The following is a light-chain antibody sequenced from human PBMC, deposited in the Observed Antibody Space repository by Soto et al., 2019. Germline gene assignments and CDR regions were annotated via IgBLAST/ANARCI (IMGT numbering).Light chain of an antibody. Sequence: EIVLTQSPATLSLSPGERATLSCRASQSVGSSLAWFQQIPGQAPRLLIYDASNRATGIPDRFSGSGSGTDFTLTISRLEPEDFAVYYCQQYGSSLPITFGQGTRLEIK. CDR3: QQYGSSLPIT. V-gene: IGKV3-20*01. CDR2: DAS. J-gene: IGKJ5*01. CDR1: QSVGSS.